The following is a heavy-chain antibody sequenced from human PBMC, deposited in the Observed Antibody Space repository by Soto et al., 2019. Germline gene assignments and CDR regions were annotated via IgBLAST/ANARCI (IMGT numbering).Heavy chain of an antibody. D-gene: IGHD6-13*01. CDR3: ARESKVAAFGLDV. CDR1: GFTFRSYA. Sequence: GGSLRLSCTASGFTFRSYAMHWVRQAPGKGLEWVAVISYDGSNKYYADSVKGRFTISRDNSKNTLYLQMNSLRGEDTAVYYCARESKVAAFGLDVWGQGTTVTVSS. CDR2: ISYDGSNK. V-gene: IGHV3-30-3*01. J-gene: IGHJ6*02.